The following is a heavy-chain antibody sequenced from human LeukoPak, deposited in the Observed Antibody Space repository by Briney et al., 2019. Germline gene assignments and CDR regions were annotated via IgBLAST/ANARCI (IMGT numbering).Heavy chain of an antibody. D-gene: IGHD3-22*01. J-gene: IGHJ4*02. CDR1: GYSISSGYY. V-gene: IGHV4-38-2*02. Sequence: SETLSLTCTVSGYSISSGYYWGWTRQPPGKGLEWIASIYHSGSTYYNPSLRSRVTISVDTSKNQFSLKLNSVTAADTAVFYCARITGYYDSSGYYFDYWGQGTLVTVSS. CDR3: ARITGYYDSSGYYFDY. CDR2: IYHSGST.